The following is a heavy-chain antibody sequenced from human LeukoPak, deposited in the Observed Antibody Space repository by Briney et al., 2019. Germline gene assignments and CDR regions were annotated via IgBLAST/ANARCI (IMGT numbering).Heavy chain of an antibody. J-gene: IGHJ6*03. CDR3: AKDRREVWGSGEGYYYYMDV. CDR2: INWNGGST. V-gene: IGHV3-20*04. D-gene: IGHD3-10*01. Sequence: PGGSLRLSCAASGFTFDDYGMSWVRQAPGKGLEWVSGINWNGGSTGYADSVKGRFTISRDNAKNSLYLQMNSLRAEDTALYYCAKDRREVWGSGEGYYYYMDVWGKGTTVTVSS. CDR1: GFTFDDYG.